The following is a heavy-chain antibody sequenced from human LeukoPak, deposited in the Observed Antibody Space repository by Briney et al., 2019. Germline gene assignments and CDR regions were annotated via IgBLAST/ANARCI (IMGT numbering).Heavy chain of an antibody. V-gene: IGHV3-21*01. CDR1: GFPFSSYA. D-gene: IGHD5-18*01. Sequence: GGSLRLSCAGSGFPFSSYAMNWVRLTPGEGLEWVASIGSTGSHIYYADSVKGRFTISRDNANNSLFLQMDSLTGEDTAMYYCARERGYSFGYCDSWGQGILVTVSS. CDR3: ARERGYSFGYCDS. J-gene: IGHJ4*02. CDR2: IGSTGSHI.